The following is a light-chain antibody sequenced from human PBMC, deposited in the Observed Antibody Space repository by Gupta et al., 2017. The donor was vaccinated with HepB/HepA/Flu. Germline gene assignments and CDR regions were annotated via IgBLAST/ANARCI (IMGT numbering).Light chain of an antibody. CDR3: QQYGDSRTWT. Sequence: EILLTQSPDTLSLSPGERATLSCRTSQSISTTYLAWYQQKPGQAPRLLIYGASSRAAGIPDRFSGSGSGTDFTLTISRREPEDFAVYYCQQYGDSRTWTFGQGTKVDVK. CDR2: GAS. V-gene: IGKV3-20*01. CDR1: QSISTTY. J-gene: IGKJ1*01.